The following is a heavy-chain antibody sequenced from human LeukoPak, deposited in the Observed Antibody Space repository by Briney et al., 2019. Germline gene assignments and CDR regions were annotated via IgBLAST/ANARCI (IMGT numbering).Heavy chain of an antibody. CDR2: IKHDGSEK. Sequence: GGSLRLSCAASGFIFTGYFMSWVRQAPGKGLEWVARIKHDGSEKYYVDSVRGRFTLSRDNAKNTLYLQMSGLRAEDTALYYCARDFDFWSAIWGQGTLVTVSS. J-gene: IGHJ4*02. V-gene: IGHV3-7*01. D-gene: IGHD3-3*01. CDR1: GFIFTGYF. CDR3: ARDFDFWSAI.